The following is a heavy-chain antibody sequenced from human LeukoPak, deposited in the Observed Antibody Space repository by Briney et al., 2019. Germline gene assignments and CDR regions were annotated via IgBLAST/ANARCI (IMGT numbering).Heavy chain of an antibody. D-gene: IGHD3-22*01. Sequence: PGGSLRLSCAASGFTFDAYTMHWVRQAPGKGLEWVSLISWDGGSTYYADSVKGRFTISRDNSKNSLYLQMNSLRTEDTALYYCAKESSGYSYKYYFDYWGQGTLVTVSS. CDR3: AKESSGYSYKYYFDY. V-gene: IGHV3-43*01. J-gene: IGHJ4*02. CDR1: GFTFDAYT. CDR2: ISWDGGST.